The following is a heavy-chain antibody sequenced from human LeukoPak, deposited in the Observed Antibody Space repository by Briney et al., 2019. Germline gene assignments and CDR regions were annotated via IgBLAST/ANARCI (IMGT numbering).Heavy chain of an antibody. CDR3: ARAVNSYGSGSYSFDY. CDR2: IYYSGST. Sequence: PSETLSLTCTVSGGSISSYYWSWLRQPPGKGLDWIGYIYYSGSTNYNPSLKSRVTISVDTSKNQFSLKLSSVTAADSAVYYCARAVNSYGSGSYSFDYWGQGTLVTVSS. J-gene: IGHJ4*02. CDR1: GGSISSYY. V-gene: IGHV4-59*01. D-gene: IGHD3-10*01.